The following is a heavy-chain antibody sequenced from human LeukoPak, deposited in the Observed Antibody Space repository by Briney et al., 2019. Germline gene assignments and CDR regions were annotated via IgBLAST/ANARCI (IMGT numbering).Heavy chain of an antibody. V-gene: IGHV4-34*01. CDR1: GGSFSGYY. CDR2: NNHSGST. J-gene: IGHJ4*02. D-gene: IGHD2-15*01. CDR3: ARAASYCSGGSCYSGEKYYFDY. Sequence: SETLSLTCAVYGGSFSGYYWSWIRQPPGKGLEWIGENNHSGSTNYNPSLKSRVTISVDTSKNQFSLKLSSVTVADTAVYYCARAASYCSGGSCYSGEKYYFDYWGQGTLVTVSS.